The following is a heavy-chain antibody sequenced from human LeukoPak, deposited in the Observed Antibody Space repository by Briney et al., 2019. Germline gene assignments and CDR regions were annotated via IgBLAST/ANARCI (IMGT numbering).Heavy chain of an antibody. CDR2: IKQDGSEK. CDR3: ATLPVVMGYYYYYMDV. V-gene: IGHV3-7*01. J-gene: IGHJ6*03. D-gene: IGHD2-2*01. CDR1: GFTFSSYW. Sequence: GGSLRLSCAASGFTFSSYWMSWVRQAPGKGLEWVANIKQDGSEKYYVDSVKGRFTISRDNAKNSLYLQMNSLRAEDTAVYYRATLPVVMGYYYYYMDVWGKGTTVTVSS.